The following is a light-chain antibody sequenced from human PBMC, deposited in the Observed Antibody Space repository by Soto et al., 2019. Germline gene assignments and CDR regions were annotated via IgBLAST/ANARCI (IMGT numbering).Light chain of an antibody. CDR3: LQYSSHSWT. V-gene: IGKV1-5*01. CDR1: RSISDW. CDR2: DAS. Sequence: DIQMTQSPSTLSPSVGDRVTITCRASRSISDWLAWYQQKPGKAPELLIFDASTLKSGVPSRFSGSGSGTEFSLTISRLQPDDVETYYCLQYSSHSWTFGQGTKVDIX. J-gene: IGKJ1*01.